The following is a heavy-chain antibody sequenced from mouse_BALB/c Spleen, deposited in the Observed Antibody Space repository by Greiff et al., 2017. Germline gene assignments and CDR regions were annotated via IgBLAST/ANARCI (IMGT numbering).Heavy chain of an antibody. CDR1: GYTFTSYY. D-gene: IGHD4-1*01. V-gene: IGHV1S81*02. CDR2: INPSNGGT. J-gene: IGHJ4*01. CDR3: TRSGTGTFYAMDY. Sequence: QVQLKQSGAELVKPGASVKLSCKASGYTFTSYYMYWVKQRPGQGLEWIGEINPSNGGTNFNEKFKSKATLTVDKSSSTAYMQLSSLTSEDSAVYYCTRSGTGTFYAMDYWGQGTSVTVSS.